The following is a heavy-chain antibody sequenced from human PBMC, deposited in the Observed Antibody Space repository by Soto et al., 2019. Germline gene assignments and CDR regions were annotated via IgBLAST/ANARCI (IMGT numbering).Heavy chain of an antibody. CDR2: INPNSGGT. D-gene: IGHD2-2*01. CDR1: GYTFTGYY. Sequence: ASVKVSCKASGYTFTGYYMHWVRQAPGQGLEWMGWINPNSGGTNYAQKFQGWVTMTRDTSISTAYMELSRLRSDDTAVYYCARRYRTLFSLSRRNWFDPWGQGTLVTVSS. V-gene: IGHV1-2*04. CDR3: ARRYRTLFSLSRRNWFDP. J-gene: IGHJ5*02.